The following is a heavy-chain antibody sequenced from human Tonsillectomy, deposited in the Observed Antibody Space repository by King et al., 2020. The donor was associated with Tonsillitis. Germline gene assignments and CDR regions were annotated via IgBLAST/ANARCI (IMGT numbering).Heavy chain of an antibody. D-gene: IGHD3-3*01. J-gene: IGHJ6*02. CDR3: ARHVLLTNLWSGYPV. CDR2: IDPSDSYT. CDR1: GYRFTNYW. V-gene: IGHV5-10-1*03. Sequence: QLVQSGAEVKKPGESLRISCKGSGYRFTNYWITWVRQMPGKGLEWMGRIDPSDSYTNYSPSFQGHVTISADKSISTAYLQWSSLKVSDTAMYYCARHVLLTNLWSGYPVWGQGTTVTVSS.